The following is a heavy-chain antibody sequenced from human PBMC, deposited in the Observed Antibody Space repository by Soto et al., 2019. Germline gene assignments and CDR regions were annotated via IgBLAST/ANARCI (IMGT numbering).Heavy chain of an antibody. Sequence: PSETLSLTCTVSGGSISSGGYYWSWIRQHPGKGLEWIGYIYYSGSTYYNPSLKSRVTISVDTSKNQFSLKLSSVTAADTAVYYRAREPVVVPAAILGGGYYGMDVWGQGTTVTVSS. D-gene: IGHD2-2*02. CDR3: AREPVVVPAAILGGGYYGMDV. J-gene: IGHJ6*02. CDR2: IYYSGST. V-gene: IGHV4-31*03. CDR1: GGSISSGGYY.